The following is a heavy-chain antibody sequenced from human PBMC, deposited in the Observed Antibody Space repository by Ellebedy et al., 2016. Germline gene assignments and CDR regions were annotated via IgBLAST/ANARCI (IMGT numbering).Heavy chain of an antibody. J-gene: IGHJ5*02. Sequence: GGSLRLXXAASGFTFSAYGMHWVRQVPGKGPEWLAFVWYDGHRKYYADSVKGRFTISRDNSRNTLYLQMNSLTVDDTAVFYCARDRGTYQFLSYWFDPWGQGTLVTVSS. CDR2: VWYDGHRK. D-gene: IGHD2-2*01. CDR3: ARDRGTYQFLSYWFDP. V-gene: IGHV3-33*01. CDR1: GFTFSAYG.